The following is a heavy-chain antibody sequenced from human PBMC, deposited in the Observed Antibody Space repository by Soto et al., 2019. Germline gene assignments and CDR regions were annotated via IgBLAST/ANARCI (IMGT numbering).Heavy chain of an antibody. CDR3: ARTAAAGKYYYGVDV. V-gene: IGHV5-51*01. Sequence: RGESLKISCKGSGYGFSSYWIGWVRQMSGKGLEWMGIISPGNSDTRYSPSFQGQVTISADKSISTAYLQWSSLKASDTAMYYCARTAAAGKYYYGVDVWGQGTTVTVSS. J-gene: IGHJ6*02. CDR1: GYGFSSYW. CDR2: ISPGNSDT. D-gene: IGHD6-13*01.